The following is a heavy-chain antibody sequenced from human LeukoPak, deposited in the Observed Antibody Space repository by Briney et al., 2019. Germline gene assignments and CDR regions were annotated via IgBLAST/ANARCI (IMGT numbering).Heavy chain of an antibody. CDR2: VGSASGNP. D-gene: IGHD2-21*02. Sequence: SGGTLSLSCVASGFTFSDYAMIWVGQAPGEEREWVAGVGSASGNPSYADAVKGRFTISRDNSKNTLYLQLNSPRAGDAAIYYRAKYMVVTATRTFDFWGQGTLVTVSS. V-gene: IGHV3-23*01. J-gene: IGHJ4*02. CDR1: GFTFSDYA. CDR3: AKYMVVTATRTFDF.